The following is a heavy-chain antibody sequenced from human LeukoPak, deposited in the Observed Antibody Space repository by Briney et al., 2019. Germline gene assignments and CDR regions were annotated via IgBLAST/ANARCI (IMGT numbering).Heavy chain of an antibody. CDR1: GYTFTSYY. CDR2: INPSDGGR. J-gene: IGHJ4*02. Sequence: ASVKVSFKAFGYTFTSYYMHWVRQAPGQGREWMGIINPSDGGRTYSQKFQGRVTMTRDTSTSTVYMELSSLRSEDTAVYFCARGSTRSAWGDYWGQGTLVTVPS. V-gene: IGHV1-46*01. D-gene: IGHD1-1*01. CDR3: ARGSTRSAWGDY.